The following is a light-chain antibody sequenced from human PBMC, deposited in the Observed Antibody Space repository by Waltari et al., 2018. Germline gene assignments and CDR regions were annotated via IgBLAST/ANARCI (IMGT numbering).Light chain of an antibody. J-gene: IGLJ2*01. V-gene: IGLV2-11*01. CDR1: TSDVDFYNY. CDR3: CSYTGDSMYVF. CDR2: DVT. Sequence: QSALTQPRSVSGSPGQSVTISCTGTTSDVDFYNYVSCYQHHPGKAPKLIIYDVTKRPSGVPDRFSGSKSGNTASLTVSGIQAEDEAEYYCCSYTGDSMYVFFGGGTRLTVL.